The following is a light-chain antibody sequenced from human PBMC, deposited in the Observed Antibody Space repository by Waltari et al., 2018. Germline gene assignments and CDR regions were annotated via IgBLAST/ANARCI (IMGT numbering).Light chain of an antibody. CDR3: QTWGPGIRV. V-gene: IGLV4-69*01. J-gene: IGLJ3*02. CDR2: INRDGSH. Sequence: LVLTQSPSASAPLGASVNLTCTLSSGHTHYPLACHQQQPLKGPRFMMKINRDGSHNKGDGIPDRFSGSIYGAELYLTISGLQSEDEADYYCQTWGPGIRVFGGGTKVTVL. CDR1: SGHTHYP.